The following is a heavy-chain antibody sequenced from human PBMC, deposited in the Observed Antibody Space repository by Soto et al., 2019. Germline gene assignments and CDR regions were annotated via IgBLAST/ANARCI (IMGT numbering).Heavy chain of an antibody. CDR2: ISDDGSNK. D-gene: IGHD2-15*01. CDR3: AKGQVTVVSPGYLQH. CDR1: GFTFSSYG. J-gene: IGHJ1*01. Sequence: QVQLVESGGGVVQPGRSLRLSCAASGFTFSSYGRHWVRQAPDTGMAWVAIISDDGSNKYYADSVKGRFTISRDNSKKIMYLQMNCLRAEYTALYYCAKGQVTVVSPGYLQHWGQVTLVTVSS. V-gene: IGHV3-30*18.